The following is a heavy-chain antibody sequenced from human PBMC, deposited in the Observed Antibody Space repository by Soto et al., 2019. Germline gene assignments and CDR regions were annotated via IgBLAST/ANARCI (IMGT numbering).Heavy chain of an antibody. CDR1: GFSVSSNY. Sequence: PGGSLRLSCAASGFSVSSNYMNWVRQAPGKGLEWVSVIYRSGDTHYTESVKGRFTVSRDSSENALYLEMKSLRAEDTAIYYCARDPFSQYSYYTSGFQKWGLGTLVTVSS. D-gene: IGHD3-3*01. CDR2: IYRSGDT. CDR3: ARDPFSQYSYYTSGFQK. V-gene: IGHV3-53*01. J-gene: IGHJ4*02.